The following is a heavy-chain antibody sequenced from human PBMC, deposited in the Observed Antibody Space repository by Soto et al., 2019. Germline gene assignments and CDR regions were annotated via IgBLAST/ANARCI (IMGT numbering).Heavy chain of an antibody. Sequence: EVQLEESGGALVQPGRSLRLSCAASGFTFDDYAMHWVRQVLGKGLEWVSSISWNSGNIGYADSVKGRFTTSRDNAKNSLYPQMNSLRPEDTALYYCVRSKGGYSDGAPSDHWSQGTLVIVSS. V-gene: IGHV3-9*01. CDR1: GFTFDDYA. J-gene: IGHJ4*02. D-gene: IGHD5-18*01. CDR2: ISWNSGNI. CDR3: VRSKGGYSDGAPSDH.